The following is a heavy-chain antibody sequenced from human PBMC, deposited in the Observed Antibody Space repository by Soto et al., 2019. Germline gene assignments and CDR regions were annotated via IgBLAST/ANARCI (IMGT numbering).Heavy chain of an antibody. Sequence: PSETLSLTCTVSGGSISSGGYYWSWIRQHPGKGLEWIGYIYYSGSTYYNPSLKSRVTISVDTSKNQFSLKLSSVTAADTAVYYCARGLCGCDCPGLMDVWGQGTTVPVSS. J-gene: IGHJ6*02. V-gene: IGHV4-31*03. CDR3: ARGLCGCDCPGLMDV. CDR2: IYYSGST. CDR1: GGSISSGGYY. D-gene: IGHD2-21*02.